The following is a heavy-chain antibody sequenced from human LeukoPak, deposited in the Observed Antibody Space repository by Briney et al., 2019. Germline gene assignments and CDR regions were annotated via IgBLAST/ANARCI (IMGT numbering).Heavy chain of an antibody. CDR1: GGSISSSPYY. D-gene: IGHD1-26*01. V-gene: IGHV4-39*01. Sequence: SETLSLTCTVSGGSISSSPYYWGWIRQAPGKGLEWIGNIYYSGSTFYNPSLKSRVTISVDTSKNQFSLKLSSVTAADTAVYYCTRVGVLNWFDPWGQGTPVTVSS. CDR3: TRVGVLNWFDP. J-gene: IGHJ5*02. CDR2: IYYSGST.